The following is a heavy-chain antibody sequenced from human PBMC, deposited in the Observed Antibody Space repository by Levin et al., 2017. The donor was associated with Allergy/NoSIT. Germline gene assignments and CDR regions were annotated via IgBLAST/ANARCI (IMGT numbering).Heavy chain of an antibody. CDR1: GGSISPYY. V-gene: IGHV4-59*01. J-gene: IGHJ3*02. D-gene: IGHD3-16*01. CDR2: IYYSGST. Sequence: GSLRLSCTVSGGSISPYYWSWIRQPPGKGLEWIAYIYYSGSTNYSPSLKSRVTISIDTSKNQFSLKLTSVTAADTAVDYCARGGGAFDIWGQGTMVTVSS. CDR3: ARGGGAFDI.